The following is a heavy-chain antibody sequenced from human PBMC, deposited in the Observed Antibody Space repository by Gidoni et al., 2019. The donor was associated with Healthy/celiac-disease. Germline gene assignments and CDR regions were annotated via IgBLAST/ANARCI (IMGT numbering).Heavy chain of an antibody. J-gene: IGHJ4*02. Sequence: QVQLQQWGAGLLKPSETLSLTCAVYGGSFSGYYWSWIRQPPGKGLEWIGEINHSGSTNYNPSLKSRVTISVDTSKNQFSLKLSSVTAADTAVYYCATGPGSRIFSWWGQGTLVTVSS. CDR2: INHSGST. CDR3: ATGPGSRIFSW. D-gene: IGHD2-2*01. V-gene: IGHV4-34*01. CDR1: GGSFSGYY.